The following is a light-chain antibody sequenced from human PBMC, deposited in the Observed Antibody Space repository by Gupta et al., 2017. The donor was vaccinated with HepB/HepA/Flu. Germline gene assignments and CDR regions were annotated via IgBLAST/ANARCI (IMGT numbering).Light chain of an antibody. J-gene: IGKJ3*01. CDR1: QSVLHSSNSKSY. CDR2: WAP. Sequence: DIVMTQSPDSLAVSLGERATINCRSSQSVLHSSNSKSYLAWYQQKPGQPPKLLIYWAPTRESGVPDRFSGSGSGTDFTLTISRLQAEDFAVYYCQQDDNTPVTFGHGTKVDI. V-gene: IGKV4-1*01. CDR3: QQDDNTPVT.